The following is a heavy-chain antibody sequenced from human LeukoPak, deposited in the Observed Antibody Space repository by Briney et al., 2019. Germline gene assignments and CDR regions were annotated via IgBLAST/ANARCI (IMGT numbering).Heavy chain of an antibody. D-gene: IGHD3-3*01. Sequence: SETLSLTCTVSGGSIGSGSYYWSWIRQPAGKGLEWIGRIYTSGSTNYNPSLKSRVTISVDTSKNQFSLKLSSVTAADTAVYYCAREISIFGVVMLDYWGQGTLVTVSS. CDR2: IYTSGST. V-gene: IGHV4-61*02. J-gene: IGHJ4*02. CDR1: GGSIGSGSYY. CDR3: AREISIFGVVMLDY.